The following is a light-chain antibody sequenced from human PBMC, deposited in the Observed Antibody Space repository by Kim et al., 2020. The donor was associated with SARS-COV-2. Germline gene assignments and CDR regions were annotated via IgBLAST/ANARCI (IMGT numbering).Light chain of an antibody. J-gene: IGLJ3*02. CDR3: TTWDVSLSAWV. Sequence: GQRVTISCFGSSSNIGSQTVNWYQQFPGTVPKLLIYNNNLRPSGVPARFSGSKSGTSASLAISGLQSEDEADYYCTTWDVSLSAWVFGGGTKLTVL. CDR1: SSNIGSQT. CDR2: NNN. V-gene: IGLV1-44*01.